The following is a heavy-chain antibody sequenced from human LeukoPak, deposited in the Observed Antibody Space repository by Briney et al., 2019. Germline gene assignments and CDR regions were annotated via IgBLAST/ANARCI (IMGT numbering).Heavy chain of an antibody. V-gene: IGHV3-21*01. CDR2: ISSSSSYI. J-gene: IGHJ5*02. D-gene: IGHD3-10*01. CDR3: ARDTYGSGALWFDP. Sequence: GGSLRLSCAASGFTFSSYSMNWVRQAPGKGLEWVSSISSSSSYIYHADSVRGRFTISRDNAKNSLYLQMNSLRAEDTAVYYCARDTYGSGALWFDPWGQGTLVTVSS. CDR1: GFTFSSYS.